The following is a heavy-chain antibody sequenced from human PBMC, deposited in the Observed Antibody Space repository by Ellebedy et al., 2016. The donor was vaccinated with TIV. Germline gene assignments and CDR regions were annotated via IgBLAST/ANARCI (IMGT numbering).Heavy chain of an antibody. CDR3: ATDGSYGDYRSPTHAFEM. D-gene: IGHD4-17*01. CDR1: GFSFRSYW. Sequence: GGSLRLSCATSGFSFRSYWMSWVRQAPGKGLEWVANIRQDGSDTYYVDSVKGRFTISRDNAKDSLYLLMNNLSAEDTGVYYCATDGSYGDYRSPTHAFEMWGQGTMVTVSS. CDR2: IRQDGSDT. J-gene: IGHJ3*02. V-gene: IGHV3-7*01.